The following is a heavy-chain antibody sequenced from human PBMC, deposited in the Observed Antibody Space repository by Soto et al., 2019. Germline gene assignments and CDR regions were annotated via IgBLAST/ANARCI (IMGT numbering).Heavy chain of an antibody. Sequence: ASETLSLTCTVSGGSISSGGYYWSWIRQHPGKGLEWIGYIYYSGSTYYNPSLKSRVTISVDTSKNQFSLKLSSVTAADTAVYYCARGGIQLWFAYFDYWGQGTLVTVSS. D-gene: IGHD5-18*01. CDR1: GGSISSGGYY. V-gene: IGHV4-31*03. J-gene: IGHJ4*02. CDR3: ARGGIQLWFAYFDY. CDR2: IYYSGST.